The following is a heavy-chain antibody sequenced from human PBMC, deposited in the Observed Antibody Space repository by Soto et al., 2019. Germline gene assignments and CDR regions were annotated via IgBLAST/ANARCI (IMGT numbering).Heavy chain of an antibody. D-gene: IGHD3-10*01. J-gene: IGHJ5*02. V-gene: IGHV1-69*01. CDR2: IIPIFGTA. Sequence: QVQLVQSGAEVKKPGSSVKVSCKASGGTFSSYAISWVRQAPGQGLEWMGGIIPIFGTANYAQKFQSRVTITADESTSTAYMGLSSLRSEDTAVYYCARDPGYHGSRKGCCDPWGQGTLVTVSS. CDR1: GGTFSSYA. CDR3: ARDPGYHGSRKGCCDP.